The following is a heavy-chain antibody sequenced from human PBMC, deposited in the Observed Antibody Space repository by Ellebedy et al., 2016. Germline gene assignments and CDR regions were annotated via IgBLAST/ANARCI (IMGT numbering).Heavy chain of an antibody. V-gene: IGHV4-38-2*02. CDR3: ARSRHSFGDYDF. D-gene: IGHD3-10*01. Sequence: SETLSLTCSVSSYSISSDYNWAWIRQPPGKGLEWIGSISYSGNTIYNPSLNSRITISLDTSKNRCSLRLRSVTAADTAVYYCARSRHSFGDYDFWGLGTLVTVSS. CDR1: SYSISSDYN. J-gene: IGHJ4*02. CDR2: ISYSGNT.